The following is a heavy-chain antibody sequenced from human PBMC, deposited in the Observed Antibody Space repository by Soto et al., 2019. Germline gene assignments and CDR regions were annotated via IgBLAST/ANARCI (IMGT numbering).Heavy chain of an antibody. Sequence: EVQLVESGGGLVQPGGSLRLSCAASGFTFSSYEMNWVRQAPGKGLEWVSYISSSGSTIYYADSVKGRFTISRDNAKNSLYLQMNSLRAEDTAVYYCAAGGSWYLYWFDPWGQGTLVTVSS. J-gene: IGHJ5*02. CDR2: ISSSGSTI. D-gene: IGHD6-13*01. CDR1: GFTFSSYE. V-gene: IGHV3-48*03. CDR3: AAGGSWYLYWFDP.